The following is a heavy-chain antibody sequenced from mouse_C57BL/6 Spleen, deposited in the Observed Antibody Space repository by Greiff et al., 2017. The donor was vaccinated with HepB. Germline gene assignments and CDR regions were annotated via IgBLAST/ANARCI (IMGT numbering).Heavy chain of an antibody. Sequence: EVQLQQSGAELVRPGASVKLSCTASGFNIKDDYMHWVKQRPEQGLEWIGWIDPENGDTEYASKFQGKATITADTSSNTAYLQLSSLTSGDTAVYSWTSYDYGSSYVFFDYWGQGTTLTVSS. V-gene: IGHV14-4*01. D-gene: IGHD1-1*01. CDR1: GFNIKDDY. CDR2: IDPENGDT. J-gene: IGHJ2*01. CDR3: TSYDYGSSYVFFDY.